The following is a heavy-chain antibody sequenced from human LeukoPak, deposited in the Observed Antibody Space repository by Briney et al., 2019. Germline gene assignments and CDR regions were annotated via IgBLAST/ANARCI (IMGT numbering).Heavy chain of an antibody. D-gene: IGHD2-2*01. CDR2: IYYSGST. V-gene: IGHV4-30-4*01. J-gene: IGHJ4*02. CDR1: GGSISSGDYY. Sequence: SQTLSLTCTVSGGSISSGDYYWSWIRQPPGKGLEWIGYIYYSGSTYYNPSLKSRVTISVDTSKNQFSLRLSSVTAADTAVYYCARVVRVPAVLLDYWGQGTLVTVSS. CDR3: ARVVRVPAVLLDY.